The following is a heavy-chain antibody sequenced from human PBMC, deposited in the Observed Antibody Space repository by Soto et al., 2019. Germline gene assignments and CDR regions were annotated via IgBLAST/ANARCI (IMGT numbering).Heavy chain of an antibody. Sequence: QVQLVESGGGVVQPGRSLRLSCAASGFTFNHYAMNWVRQAPGKGLEWVAVISYDGVNKYYAESVKGRFTISRDTSKNTLNLDMNSLRVEDTAVYYCARDGCSGTACYFQFWGQGTLVTVPS. CDR3: ARDGCSGTACYFQF. D-gene: IGHD2-15*01. CDR2: ISYDGVNK. J-gene: IGHJ1*01. V-gene: IGHV3-30-3*01. CDR1: GFTFNHYA.